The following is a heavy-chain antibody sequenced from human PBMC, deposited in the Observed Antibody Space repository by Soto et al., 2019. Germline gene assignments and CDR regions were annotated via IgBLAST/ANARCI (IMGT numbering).Heavy chain of an antibody. CDR3: XXXXXXXXXXXEFDF. V-gene: IGHV4-4*08. Sequence: HVQLQESGPGLVKPSETLSLTCTVSGASITQYYWNWIRQSPGKGLESIVSVSSTGSTVYNPSLXSRXXXXXXXXXXXXXXXXXXXXXXXXXXXXXXXXXXXXXXXXEFDFWGQGTLVTVSS. CDR2: VSSTGST. CDR1: GASITQYY. J-gene: IGHJ4*02.